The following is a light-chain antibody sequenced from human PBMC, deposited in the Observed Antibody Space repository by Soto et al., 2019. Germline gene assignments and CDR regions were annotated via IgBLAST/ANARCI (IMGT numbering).Light chain of an antibody. CDR1: QSVTSS. Sequence: EIVLTQSPATLSLSPGERATLSCRASQSVTSSLVWYQQKPGQSPRLLMYDASNRATDIPARFSGSGSGTDFNLTISSLETEDSAVYYCQQRSTWPRTFGGGTKVEIK. CDR3: QQRSTWPRT. V-gene: IGKV3-11*01. CDR2: DAS. J-gene: IGKJ4*01.